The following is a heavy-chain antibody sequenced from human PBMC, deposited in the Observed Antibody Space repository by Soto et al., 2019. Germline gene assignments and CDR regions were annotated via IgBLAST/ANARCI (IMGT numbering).Heavy chain of an antibody. CDR1: GGSISSGGYY. D-gene: IGHD2-2*01. CDR2: IYYSGST. J-gene: IGHJ5*02. V-gene: IGHV4-31*03. CDR3: AREGGVPAAIWFDP. Sequence: PSETLSLTCTVSGGSISSGGYYWSWIRQHPGKGLEWIGYIYYSGSTYYNPSLKSRVTISVDTSKNQFSLKLSSVTAADTAVYYCAREGGVPAAIWFDPWGQGTLVTVSS.